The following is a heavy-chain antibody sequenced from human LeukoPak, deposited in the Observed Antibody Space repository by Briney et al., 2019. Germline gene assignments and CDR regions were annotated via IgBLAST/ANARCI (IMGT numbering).Heavy chain of an antibody. Sequence: ASVKVSCKASGYTFTTYYVHWVRQAPGQGLEWMGIINPSGGSTTYAQKFRGRLTMTRDMSTSTVYMELSSLRSEDTAVYYGARGSRPVYNLLTGKRYFDYWGQGTLLTVSS. J-gene: IGHJ4*02. CDR2: INPSGGST. D-gene: IGHD3-9*01. CDR1: GYTFTTYY. CDR3: ARGSRPVYNLLTGKRYFDY. V-gene: IGHV1-46*01.